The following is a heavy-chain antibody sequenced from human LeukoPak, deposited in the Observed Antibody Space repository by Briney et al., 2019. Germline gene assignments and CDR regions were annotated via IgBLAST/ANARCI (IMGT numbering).Heavy chain of an antibody. Sequence: PGGSLRLSCAASGFTFSTYAMSWVRQAPGKGLEWVSAISGSGGGTFYANSLKGRFTISRDNSRDTLYLQMNSLRGEDTAVYYCAKSLTGYFRGFDCWGQGTLVTVSS. CDR1: GFTFSTYA. J-gene: IGHJ4*02. CDR2: ISGSGGGT. CDR3: AKSLTGYFRGFDC. D-gene: IGHD3-9*01. V-gene: IGHV3-23*01.